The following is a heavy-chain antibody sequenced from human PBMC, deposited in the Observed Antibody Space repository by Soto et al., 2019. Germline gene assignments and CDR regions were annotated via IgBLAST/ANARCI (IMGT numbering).Heavy chain of an antibody. J-gene: IGHJ2*01. D-gene: IGHD3-3*01. CDR1: GYTFTNNA. V-gene: IGHV1-3*01. CDR2: ITPGNGDT. Sequence: QVQLVQSGAEVKKPGASVKVSCKASGYTFTNNAIHWVRQAPGQRLEWLGWITPGNGDTKYSQNFQGRVTITRDTSPTTAYMELSRPRSEATAVYYCARGIAFFGVTNLGWHCDLWGRGTQVTVSS. CDR3: ARGIAFFGVTNLGWHCDL.